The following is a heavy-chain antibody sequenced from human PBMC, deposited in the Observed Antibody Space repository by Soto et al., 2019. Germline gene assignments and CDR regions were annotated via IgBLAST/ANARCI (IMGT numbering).Heavy chain of an antibody. CDR2: IIPIFGTA. CDR1: GGTFSSYA. V-gene: IGHV1-69*13. Sequence: SVKVSCKASGGTFSSYAISWVRQAPGQGLEWMGGIIPIFGTANYAQKFQGRVTITADESTSTAYMELSSLRSEDTAVYYCASDPAYCGGDCYSDDYWGQGTLVTVSS. J-gene: IGHJ4*02. D-gene: IGHD2-21*02. CDR3: ASDPAYCGGDCYSDDY.